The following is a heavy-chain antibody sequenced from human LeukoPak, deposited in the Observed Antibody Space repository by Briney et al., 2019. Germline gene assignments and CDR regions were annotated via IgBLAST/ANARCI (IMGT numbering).Heavy chain of an antibody. CDR2: ISYDGSNK. CDR3: ARDRGPRESYYYMDV. Sequence: GGSLRLSCAASGFTFSSYAMHWVRQAPGKGLEWVAVISYDGSNKYYADSVKGRFTISRDNSKNTLYLQMNSLRAEDTAVYYCARDRGPRESYYYMDVWGKGTTVTVSS. CDR1: GFTFSSYA. J-gene: IGHJ6*03. V-gene: IGHV3-30*04. D-gene: IGHD3-10*01.